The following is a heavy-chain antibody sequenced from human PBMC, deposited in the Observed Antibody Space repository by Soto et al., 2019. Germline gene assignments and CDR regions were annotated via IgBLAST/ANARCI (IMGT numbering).Heavy chain of an antibody. CDR3: AKDRLAGNFDY. V-gene: IGHV3-23*01. J-gene: IGHJ4*02. CDR2: ISATGGST. Sequence: GGSLRLSCAASGFTFSSIAMSWVRQAPGKGLEWVATISATGGSTYYADSVKGRFTISRDNSKNTLYLQMNGLRVEDTAVYYCAKDRLAGNFDYWGQGTQVTVSS. CDR1: GFTFSSIA.